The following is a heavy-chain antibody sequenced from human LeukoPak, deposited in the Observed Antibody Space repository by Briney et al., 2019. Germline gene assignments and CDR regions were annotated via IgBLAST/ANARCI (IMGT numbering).Heavy chain of an antibody. CDR3: ARHLGSYYYYYSMDV. CDR1: GGSISSYY. Sequence: SETLSLTCTVSGGSISSYYWSWIRQPPGKGLEWIGYIYYSGSTNYNPSLKSRVTISVDTSKNQFSLKLSSVTAADTAVYYCARHLGSYYYYYSMDVWGQGTTVTVSS. J-gene: IGHJ6*02. V-gene: IGHV4-59*08. D-gene: IGHD3-16*01. CDR2: IYYSGST.